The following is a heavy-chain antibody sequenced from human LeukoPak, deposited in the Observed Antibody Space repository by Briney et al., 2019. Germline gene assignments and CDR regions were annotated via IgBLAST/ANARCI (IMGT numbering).Heavy chain of an antibody. Sequence: SETLSLTCTVSGGSINSYYWNWIRQPPGKGLEWIGYIYHSGSTSYNPSLKSRVTISLDTSKNQFSLKLTSVTAADTAIYYCARVGGMTTINNAAFDIWGQGTMVTVSS. D-gene: IGHD5-24*01. CDR2: IYHSGST. V-gene: IGHV4-59*01. CDR3: ARVGGMTTINNAAFDI. CDR1: GGSINSYY. J-gene: IGHJ3*02.